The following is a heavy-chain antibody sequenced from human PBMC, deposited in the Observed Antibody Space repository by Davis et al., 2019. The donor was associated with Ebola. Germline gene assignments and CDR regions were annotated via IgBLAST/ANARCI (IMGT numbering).Heavy chain of an antibody. CDR1: GFTFVDYA. CDR2: ISSISGYI. Sequence: GGSLRLSCAASGFTFVDYAMHWVRHAPGKALESVSGISSISGYIGYADSVKGRFTISRDNAKNSLYLQMNSLRAEDTALYYCATGIAAAGPLDYWGQGTLVTVSS. CDR3: ATGIAAAGPLDY. D-gene: IGHD6-13*01. V-gene: IGHV3-9*01. J-gene: IGHJ4*02.